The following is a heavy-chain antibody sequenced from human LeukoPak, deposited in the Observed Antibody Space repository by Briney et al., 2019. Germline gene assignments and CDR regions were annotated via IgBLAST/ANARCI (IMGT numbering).Heavy chain of an antibody. CDR1: GFTVDSNY. V-gene: IGHV3-23*01. CDR3: AKHNIDY. CDR2: ISGSGGST. D-gene: IGHD1-1*01. Sequence: GGSLRLSCAASGFTVDSNYLSWVRQAPGKGLGWVSAISGSGGSTYYADSVKGRFTISRDNSKNTLYLQMNSLRAEDTAVYYCAKHNIDYWGQGTLVTVSS. J-gene: IGHJ4*02.